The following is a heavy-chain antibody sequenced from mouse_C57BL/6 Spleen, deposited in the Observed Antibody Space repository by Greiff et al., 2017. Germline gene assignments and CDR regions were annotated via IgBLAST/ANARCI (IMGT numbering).Heavy chain of an antibody. CDR2: IYPGDGDT. D-gene: IGHD3-2*02. CDR1: GYAFSSYW. V-gene: IGHV1-80*01. CDR3: SAQATDATDY. Sequence: VKLQESGAELVKPGASVKISCKASGYAFSSYWMNWVKQRPGKGLGWIGQIYPGDGDTNYNGKFKGKATLTADKSSSTAYMQLSSLTSEDSAVYFCSAQATDATDYWGQGTSVTVSS. J-gene: IGHJ4*01.